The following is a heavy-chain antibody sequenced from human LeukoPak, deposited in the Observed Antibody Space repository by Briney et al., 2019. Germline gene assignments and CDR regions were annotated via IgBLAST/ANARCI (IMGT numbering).Heavy chain of an antibody. V-gene: IGHV3-23*01. CDR2: ISSSGGST. CDR1: GFTLSSYA. Sequence: GGSLRLSCAASGFTLSSYAMSWVRQAPGKGLQWVSGISSSGGSTYYADSVKGRFTISRDNSKNTLYLQMNSLRAEDTAVYYCARGGSYLSAFDIWGQGTMVTVSS. D-gene: IGHD1-26*01. J-gene: IGHJ3*02. CDR3: ARGGSYLSAFDI.